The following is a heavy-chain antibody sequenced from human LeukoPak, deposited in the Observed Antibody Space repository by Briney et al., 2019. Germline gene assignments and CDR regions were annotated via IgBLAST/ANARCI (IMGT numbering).Heavy chain of an antibody. CDR1: GGSISSYY. CDR3: ARVLQDIVAIDGYAFDI. J-gene: IGHJ3*02. V-gene: IGHV4-59*01. CDR2: IYYSGST. Sequence: NSSETLSLTCTVSGGSISSYYWSWIRQPPGKGLEWIGYIYYSGSTNYNPSLKSRVTISVDTSKNQFSLKLSSVTAADTAVYYRARVLQDIVAIDGYAFDIWGQGTMVTVSS. D-gene: IGHD5-12*01.